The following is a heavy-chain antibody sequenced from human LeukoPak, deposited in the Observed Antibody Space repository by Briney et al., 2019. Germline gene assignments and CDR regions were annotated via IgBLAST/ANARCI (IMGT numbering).Heavy chain of an antibody. D-gene: IGHD6-13*01. J-gene: IGHJ5*02. CDR1: GFTFSSHW. CDR2: IKQDGSEK. V-gene: IGHV3-7*01. CDR3: ARDSSSWYYGSYNWFDP. Sequence: PGGSLRLSCAASGFTFSSHWMSWVRQAPGKGLERVANIKQDGSEKYYVDSVKGRFTISRDNAKNSLYLQMNSLRAEDTAVYYCARDSSSWYYGSYNWFDPWGQGTLVTVSS.